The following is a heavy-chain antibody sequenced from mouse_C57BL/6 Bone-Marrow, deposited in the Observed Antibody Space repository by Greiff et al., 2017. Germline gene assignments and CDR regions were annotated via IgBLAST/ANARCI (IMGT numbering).Heavy chain of an antibody. D-gene: IGHD1-1*01. V-gene: IGHV1-50*01. CDR1: GYTFTSYW. J-gene: IGHJ4*01. Sequence: QVQLQQPGAELVKPGASVKLSCKASGYTFTSYWMQWVKQRPGQGLEWIGEIDPSDSYTNYNQKFKGKATLTVDTSSSTASMRLSSLTSQDSAVYDCARLYGSRYRNAMDYWGRGTSETVSS. CDR3: ARLYGSRYRNAMDY. CDR2: IDPSDSYT.